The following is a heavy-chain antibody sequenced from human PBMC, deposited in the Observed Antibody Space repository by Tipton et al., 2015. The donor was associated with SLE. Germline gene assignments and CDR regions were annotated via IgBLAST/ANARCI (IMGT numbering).Heavy chain of an antibody. V-gene: IGHV1-18*01. CDR1: GYTFISYD. CDR3: ARDRGASSGGWFVGAIGY. D-gene: IGHD2-15*01. Sequence: QLVQSGAEVKKPGASVKVSCRASGYTFISYDINWVRQTPGQGLEWMGWMSTYNGNTNSAQKFQGRATMTTDTSTNTAYMELRNLRSDDTAMYYCARDRGASSGGWFVGAIGYWGQGTLGTVSS. CDR2: MSTYNGNT. J-gene: IGHJ4*02.